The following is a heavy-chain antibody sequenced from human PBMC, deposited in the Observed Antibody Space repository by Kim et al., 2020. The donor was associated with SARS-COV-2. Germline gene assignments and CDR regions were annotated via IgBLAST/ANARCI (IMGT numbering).Heavy chain of an antibody. CDR1: GFTLSTYW. Sequence: GGSLRLSCAASGFTLSTYWMSWVRQAPGKGPEWVANIKHDGSEKYYVDSVKGRFTISRDNAKNSLYLLMNSLRAEDTAMYYCARDDSGGDPAHFHPWGQGTLVTVSS. D-gene: IGHD4-17*01. CDR3: ARDDSGGDPAHFHP. V-gene: IGHV3-7*03. CDR2: IKHDGSEK. J-gene: IGHJ1*01.